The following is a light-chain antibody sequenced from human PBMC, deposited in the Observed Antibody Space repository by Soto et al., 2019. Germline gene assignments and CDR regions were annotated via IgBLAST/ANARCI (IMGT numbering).Light chain of an antibody. V-gene: IGKV1-39*01. J-gene: IGKJ4*01. CDR1: RPINTY. CDR2: GAS. CDR3: QQTYSDIS. Sequence: DVRMTQSPSSLSASVGDTITLTCRASRPINTYFNWFQQKPGEPPRLLIYGASTLRDGVPSRFSGSGSGADVTLTISGLQPEDFASYHCQQTYSDISFGGGTKV.